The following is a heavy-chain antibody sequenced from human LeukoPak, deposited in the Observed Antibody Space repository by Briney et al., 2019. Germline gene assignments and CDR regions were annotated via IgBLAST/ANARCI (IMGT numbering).Heavy chain of an antibody. CDR3: ARDGSGWSRDV. D-gene: IGHD6-19*01. V-gene: IGHV3-21*01. CDR2: ISSATYT. J-gene: IGHJ6*02. CDR1: GCTFSVYS. Sequence: GGSLRLSCAASGCTFSVYSISWIRQAPEQGLEWVSSISSATYTYYADSVKGRFTISRDNSKNSLYLQMNSLTAEDTALYYCARDGSGWSRDVWGQGTTVTVSS.